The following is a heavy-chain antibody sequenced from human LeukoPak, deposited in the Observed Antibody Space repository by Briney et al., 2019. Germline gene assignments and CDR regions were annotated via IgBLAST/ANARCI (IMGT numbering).Heavy chain of an antibody. CDR3: ARGPEVYDFWSGYSDY. Sequence: ASVKVSCKASGYTFTSYGISWVRQAPGQGLEWMGWISAYNGNTNYAQKLQGRVTITRNTSISTAYMELSSLRSEDTAVYYCARGPEVYDFWSGYSDYWGQGTLVTVSS. CDR1: GYTFTSYG. J-gene: IGHJ4*02. CDR2: ISAYNGNT. V-gene: IGHV1-18*01. D-gene: IGHD3-3*01.